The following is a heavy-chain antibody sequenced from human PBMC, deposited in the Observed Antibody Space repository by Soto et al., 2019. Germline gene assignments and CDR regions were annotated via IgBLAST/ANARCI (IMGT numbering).Heavy chain of an antibody. V-gene: IGHV3-23*01. CDR2: ITGTGDTT. D-gene: IGHD1-20*01. J-gene: IGHJ5*02. Sequence: PGGSLRLSCGASGFTLSSYAMAWVRQAPGKGLEWVSSITGTGDTTYYAASVKGRFTVSRDNSKNTLFLQMSSLRVEDTAIYYCAKQYNWTPDDPWGQGTLVTVSS. CDR3: AKQYNWTPDDP. CDR1: GFTLSSYA.